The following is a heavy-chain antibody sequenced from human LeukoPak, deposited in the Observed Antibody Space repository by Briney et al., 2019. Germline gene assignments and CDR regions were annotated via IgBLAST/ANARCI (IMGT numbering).Heavy chain of an antibody. Sequence: SETLSLTCAVYGGSFSGYYWSWIRQPPGKGLEWIGETNHSGSTNYNPSLKSRVTISVDTSKNQFSLKLSSVTAADTAVYYCAIRRYFDWLLPGSIDYWGQGTLVTVSS. D-gene: IGHD3-9*01. J-gene: IGHJ4*02. CDR3: AIRRYFDWLLPGSIDY. V-gene: IGHV4-34*01. CDR2: TNHSGST. CDR1: GGSFSGYY.